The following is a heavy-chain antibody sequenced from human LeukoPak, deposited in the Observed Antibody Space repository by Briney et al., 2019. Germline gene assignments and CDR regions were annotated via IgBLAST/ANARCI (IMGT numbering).Heavy chain of an antibody. CDR1: GGTFSNYA. D-gene: IGHD3-22*01. CDR3: ARDRNNYDTSGYLLL. Sequence: SVKVSCKASGGTFSNYAINWVRQAPGQGLEWMGRIIPIFGIANYAQKFQGRVTITTDESTSTAYMELSSLIYEDTAMYYCARDRNNYDTSGYLLLWGQGDLVTVSS. J-gene: IGHJ4*02. V-gene: IGHV1-69*05. CDR2: IIPIFGIA.